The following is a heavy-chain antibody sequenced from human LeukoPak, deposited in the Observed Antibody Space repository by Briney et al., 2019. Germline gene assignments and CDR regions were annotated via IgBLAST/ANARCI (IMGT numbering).Heavy chain of an antibody. CDR2: ISYDGSNK. D-gene: IGHD6-19*01. J-gene: IGHJ5*02. Sequence: GGSLRLSCAASGFTFSIYGMHWVRQAPGKGLAWVAFISYDGSNKYYADCVKGRFTISRDNSKNTLYLQMNSLRAEDTAVYYCAKGAYSSGWYSSASESDWFALGGQGTGVIVSA. V-gene: IGHV3-30*18. CDR3: AKGAYSSGWYSSASESDWFAL. CDR1: GFTFSIYG.